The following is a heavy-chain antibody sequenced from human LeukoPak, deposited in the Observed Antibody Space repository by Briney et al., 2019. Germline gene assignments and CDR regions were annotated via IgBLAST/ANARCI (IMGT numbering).Heavy chain of an antibody. CDR2: TTAYNGNT. CDR3: ARDAHPGRITMIVVGSNYYYGMDV. CDR1: DYTFTSYG. V-gene: IGHV1-18*01. J-gene: IGHJ6*02. Sequence: GASVKVSCKASDYTFTSYGISWVRQAPGQGLEWMGGTTAYNGNTNHAQKLQGRVTMTTDTSTSTAYMELRSLRSDDTAVYYCARDAHPGRITMIVVGSNYYYGMDVWGQGTTVTVSS. D-gene: IGHD3-22*01.